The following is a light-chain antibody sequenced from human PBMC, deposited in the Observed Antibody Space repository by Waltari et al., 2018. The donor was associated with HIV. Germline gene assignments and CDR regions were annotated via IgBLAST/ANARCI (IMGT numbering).Light chain of an antibody. Sequence: QSALTQPASVSGSPGQSITISCTGSSSDIGAYNSVSWYQQHTGKAPKRLIYDVTNRPAGVSDLYSGSKSGNTAALTISGLQADDAADCYCKSKRISSTPRCFGTGTKVAGL. J-gene: IGLJ1*01. CDR3: KSKRISSTPRC. CDR2: DVT. V-gene: IGLV2-14*03. CDR1: SSDIGAYNS.